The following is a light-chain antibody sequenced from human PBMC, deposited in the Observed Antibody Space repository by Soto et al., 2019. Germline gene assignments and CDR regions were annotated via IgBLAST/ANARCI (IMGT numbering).Light chain of an antibody. Sequence: EIVMTQSPATLSVSPGERATLSCRASQSVSSNLAWYQQKPGQAPRLLIYGASTRATGIPARFSGSGSGTESTLTISSLQSEDFAVYYCQQYNNRPPLTFGGGNKVEIK. CDR1: QSVSSN. V-gene: IGKV3-15*01. J-gene: IGKJ4*01. CDR3: QQYNNRPPLT. CDR2: GAS.